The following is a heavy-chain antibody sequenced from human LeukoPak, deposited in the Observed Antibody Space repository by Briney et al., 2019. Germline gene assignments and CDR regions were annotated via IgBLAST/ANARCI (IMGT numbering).Heavy chain of an antibody. D-gene: IGHD2-21*01. V-gene: IGHV3-30*02. CDR2: IPSDGGDR. J-gene: IGHJ4*02. CDR3: ASRNPNSWGGPFDY. Sequence: GGSLRLSCAVSGLTFSSHVMHWVRQAPGKGLEWVAFIPSDGGDRYYADSVKGRFTISGDNSQNTVYLQMNRLTTDDTAVYYCASRNPNSWGGPFDYWGQGTLVVVSS. CDR1: GLTFSSHV.